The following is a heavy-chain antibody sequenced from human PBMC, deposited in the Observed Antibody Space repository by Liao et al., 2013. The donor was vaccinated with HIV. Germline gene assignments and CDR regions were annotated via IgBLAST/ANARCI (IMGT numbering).Heavy chain of an antibody. CDR2: MHTSGAT. CDR1: GDSNSHHY. V-gene: IGHV4-4*07. J-gene: IGHJ1*01. D-gene: IGHD6-19*01. CDR3: AADQGLEVQRSPFDQWGHGIL. Sequence: QAQLQESGPRVVRPSETLSLTCTVSGDSNSHHYWSWIRQPAGKGLEWIGRMHTSGATTFSPSLRSRLTMSLDTSKKHFSLTLKSVTAADTALYYCAADQGLEVQRSPFDQWGHGILWGQGILVTVSS.